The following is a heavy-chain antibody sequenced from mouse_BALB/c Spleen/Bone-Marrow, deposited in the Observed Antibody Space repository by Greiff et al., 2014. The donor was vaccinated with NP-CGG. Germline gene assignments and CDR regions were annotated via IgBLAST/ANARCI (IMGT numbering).Heavy chain of an antibody. D-gene: IGHD2-4*01. Sequence: EVKLVESGPGLVKPSQSLSLTCTVTGYSITSDYAWNWIRQFPGNKLEWMGYISYSGSTSYNPSLKSRISITRDTSKNQFFLQLNSVTNEDTATYYCARYDYDGVDYWGQGTTLTVSS. CDR1: GYSITSDYA. V-gene: IGHV3-2*02. CDR2: ISYSGST. CDR3: ARYDYDGVDY. J-gene: IGHJ2*01.